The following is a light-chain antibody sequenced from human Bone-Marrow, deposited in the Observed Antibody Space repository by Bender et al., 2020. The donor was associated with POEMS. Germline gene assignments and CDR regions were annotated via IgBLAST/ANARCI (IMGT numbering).Light chain of an antibody. J-gene: IGLJ3*02. CDR2: LESSGSY. V-gene: IGLV4-60*03. CDR1: SGLSNYI. Sequence: QPVLTQSSSASASLGSSVKLTCSLSSGLSNYIIGWHQQQTGKAPRYLMKLESSGSYNKGSGVPDRFSGSSSGADRYLTISDLQSEDEADYYCETWGTNSWVFGGGTKLTVL. CDR3: ETWGTNSWV.